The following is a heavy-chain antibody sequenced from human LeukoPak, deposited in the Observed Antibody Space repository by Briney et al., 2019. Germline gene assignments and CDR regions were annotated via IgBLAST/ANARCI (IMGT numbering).Heavy chain of an antibody. CDR1: GFTFSSYS. CDR2: ISSSSSYI. D-gene: IGHD6-19*01. CDR3: ARLGGWYDAFDI. J-gene: IGHJ3*02. Sequence: GGSLRLSCAASGFTFSSYSMNWVRQAPGKGLEWVSSISSSSSYIYYADSVKGRFTISRDNAKNSLYLQMNSLRAEDTAVYHCARLGGWYDAFDIWGQGTMVTVSS. V-gene: IGHV3-21*01.